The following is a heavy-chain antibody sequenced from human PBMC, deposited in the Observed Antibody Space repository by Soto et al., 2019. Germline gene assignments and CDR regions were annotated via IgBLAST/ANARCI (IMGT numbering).Heavy chain of an antibody. D-gene: IGHD6-19*01. Sequence: QVQLVQSGAEVKKPGASVKVSCKASGYTFTSYGIIWVRQAPGQGLEWMGWISAYNGNTNYAQKLQGRVTMTTDTSTSTAYMELRSLRSDDTAVYYCVRGGMGVQWLVGGEYYFDYRGQGTLVTVSS. V-gene: IGHV1-18*01. CDR3: VRGGMGVQWLVGGEYYFDY. J-gene: IGHJ4*02. CDR2: ISAYNGNT. CDR1: GYTFTSYG.